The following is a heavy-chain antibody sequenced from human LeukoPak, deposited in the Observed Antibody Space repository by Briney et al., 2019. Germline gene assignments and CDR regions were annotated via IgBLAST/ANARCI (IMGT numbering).Heavy chain of an antibody. V-gene: IGHV4-59*01. CDR1: GGSISSCY. J-gene: IGHJ6*04. CDR2: IFYSGST. D-gene: IGHD6-6*01. Sequence: SETLSLTCTVSGGSISSCYWSWIRQPPGKGLEWIGYIFYSGSTNYNPSLKSRVTISIDTSKNQFSLKLSSVTAADAAVYYCARDARPYYYYGMDVWGKGTTVTVSS. CDR3: ARDARPYYYYGMDV.